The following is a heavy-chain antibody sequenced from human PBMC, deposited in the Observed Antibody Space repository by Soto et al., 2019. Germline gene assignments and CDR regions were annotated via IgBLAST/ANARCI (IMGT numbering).Heavy chain of an antibody. J-gene: IGHJ4*02. Sequence: SETLSLTCTVSGGTISSSSYSWGWIRQPPGKGLEWIGTVYYSGSTDCNPSLKSRVTISVDTSKNQFSLKLESVTAADTAVYYCARVSFVVAGTFYFDYWGQGTLVTVSS. V-gene: IGHV4-39*01. CDR1: GGTISSSSYS. D-gene: IGHD6-19*01. CDR3: ARVSFVVAGTFYFDY. CDR2: VYYSGST.